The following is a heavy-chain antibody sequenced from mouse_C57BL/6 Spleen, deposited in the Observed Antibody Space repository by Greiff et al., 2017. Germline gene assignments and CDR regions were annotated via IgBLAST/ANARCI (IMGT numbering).Heavy chain of an antibody. CDR1: GFTFSSYG. CDR3: ARYGNFYYFDY. D-gene: IGHD2-1*01. Sequence: EVHLVESGGDLVKPGGSLKLSCAASGFTFSSYGMSWVRQTPDKRLEWVATISSGGSYTYYPDSVKGRFTISRDNAKNTLYLQRSSLKSEDTAMYYCARYGNFYYFDYWGQGTTLTVSS. V-gene: IGHV5-6*01. J-gene: IGHJ2*01. CDR2: ISSGGSYT.